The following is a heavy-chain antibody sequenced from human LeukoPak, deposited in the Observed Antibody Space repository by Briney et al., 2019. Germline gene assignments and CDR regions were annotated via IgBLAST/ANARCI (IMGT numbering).Heavy chain of an antibody. J-gene: IGHJ4*02. CDR1: GYTFTSYD. D-gene: IGHD4-17*01. V-gene: IGHV1-8*01. CDR3: VRRSSHYGDYRVDY. CDR2: MNPNSGNT. Sequence: GASVKVSCKASGYTFTSYDINWLRQATGQGLEWMGWMNPNSGNTGYAQKFLGRVTMTRDTAINTAYMELGSLRSVDTAVYYCVRRSSHYGDYRVDYWGQGTLVTVSS.